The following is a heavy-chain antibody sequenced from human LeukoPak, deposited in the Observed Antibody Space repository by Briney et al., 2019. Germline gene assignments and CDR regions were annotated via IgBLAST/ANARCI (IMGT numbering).Heavy chain of an antibody. D-gene: IGHD3-10*01. CDR1: GFTFSSYA. V-gene: IGHV3-23*01. CDR3: AKDSMIWFGELSAFDY. CDR2: SSGSGGST. J-gene: IGHJ4*02. Sequence: ARSLRLSCAASGFTFSSYAMSWIRQAPGKGLDWVSASSGSGGSTYYADSVKGRFTISRDNSKNTLYLQMNSLRAEDTAVYYCAKDSMIWFGELSAFDYWGQGTLVTVSS.